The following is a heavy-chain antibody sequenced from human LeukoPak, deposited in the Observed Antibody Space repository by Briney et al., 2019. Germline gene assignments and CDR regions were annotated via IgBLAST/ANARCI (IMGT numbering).Heavy chain of an antibody. CDR3: ARVAHDFWSGYDFDY. CDR1: GGSISRGSFY. D-gene: IGHD3-3*01. J-gene: IGHJ4*02. Sequence: SETLSLTCIVSGGSISRGSFYWSWIRQPAGKGLEWMGRIYNSGSTNYNPPLKSRVTISVDTSMNRFSLQLSSVTAADTAVYYCARVAHDFWSGYDFDYWGQGTLVTVSS. CDR2: IYNSGST. V-gene: IGHV4-61*10.